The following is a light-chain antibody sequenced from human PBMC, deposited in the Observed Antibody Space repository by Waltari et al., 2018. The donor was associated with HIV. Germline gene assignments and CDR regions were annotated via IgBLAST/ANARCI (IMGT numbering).Light chain of an antibody. V-gene: IGKV3-11*01. CDR2: DAS. J-gene: IGKJ4*01. Sequence: EIVLTQSPATLSLSPGERATLSCRASQSVSSYLAWYQQKPGQPPRLLIYDASNRATGIPARFSGSGSGTDFTLTITSLEPEDFAVYYCQQRANWPLTFGGGTKLEIK. CDR1: QSVSSY. CDR3: QQRANWPLT.